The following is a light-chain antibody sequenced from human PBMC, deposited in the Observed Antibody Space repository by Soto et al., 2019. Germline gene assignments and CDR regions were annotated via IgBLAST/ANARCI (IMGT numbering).Light chain of an antibody. J-gene: IGLJ3*02. CDR1: SSNIGKNY. Sequence: QPVLTQPPSASGTPGQRVTISCSGSSSNIGKNYVYWYQQLPGTAPKLLIYRNNHRPSGVPDQFSGSKSGTSASLAISGVRSEDEADYYCSVWDANLSAWVFGGGTKLTVL. V-gene: IGLV1-47*01. CDR2: RNN. CDR3: SVWDANLSAWV.